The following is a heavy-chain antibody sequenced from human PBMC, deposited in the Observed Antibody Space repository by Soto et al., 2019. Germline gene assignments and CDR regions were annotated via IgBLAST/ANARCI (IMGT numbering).Heavy chain of an antibody. J-gene: IGHJ4*02. CDR1: GFTFSSYA. CDR2: ISYDGSNK. V-gene: IGHV3-30-3*01. CDR3: ARVPSLDY. Sequence: QVPLVESGGGVVQPGRSLRLSCAASGFTFSSYAMHWVRQAPGKGLEWVAVISYDGSNKYYADSVKGRFTISRDNSKNTLYLQMNSLRAEDTAVYYCARVPSLDYWGQGTLVTVSS.